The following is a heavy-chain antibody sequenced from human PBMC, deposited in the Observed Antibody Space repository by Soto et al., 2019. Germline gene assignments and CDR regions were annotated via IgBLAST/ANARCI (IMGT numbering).Heavy chain of an antibody. Sequence: GGSLRLSCAASGFTFSSYAMSWVRQAPGKGLEWVSAISGSGGSTYYADSVKGRFTISRDNSKNTLYLQMNSLRAEDTAVYYCAKDPNYYGSGRKILRLYYFDYWGQGTLVTVSS. CDR3: AKDPNYYGSGRKILRLYYFDY. D-gene: IGHD3-10*01. CDR2: ISGSGGST. V-gene: IGHV3-23*01. CDR1: GFTFSSYA. J-gene: IGHJ4*02.